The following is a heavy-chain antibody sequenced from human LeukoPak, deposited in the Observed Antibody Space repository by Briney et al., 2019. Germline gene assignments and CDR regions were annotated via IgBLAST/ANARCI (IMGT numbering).Heavy chain of an antibody. Sequence: PGGSLRLSCAASGFTFSSYSMNWVRQAPGKGLEWISHISNFGDIIHYADSVEGRFTISRDNAKNSLYLQMNSLRAEDTAVYYCARDTYGSGSYYNAPLDYWGQGTLVTVSS. CDR2: ISNFGDII. V-gene: IGHV3-48*01. D-gene: IGHD3-10*01. CDR3: ARDTYGSGSYYNAPLDY. CDR1: GFTFSSYS. J-gene: IGHJ4*02.